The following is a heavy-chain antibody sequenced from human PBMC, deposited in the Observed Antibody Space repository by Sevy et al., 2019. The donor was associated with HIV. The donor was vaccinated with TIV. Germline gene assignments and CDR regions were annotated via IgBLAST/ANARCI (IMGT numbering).Heavy chain of an antibody. Sequence: GGSLRLSCVASGFRFNTHAMHWVRQAPGRGLEWVALISYNGQVTYVADSVKGRFTISRDDSKNTRYLQMNTLRPEDTAIYYCAREGGHDSNWAPGTYWGQGTLVTVSS. CDR1: GFRFNTHA. J-gene: IGHJ4*02. V-gene: IGHV3-30*01. D-gene: IGHD4-4*01. CDR3: AREGGHDSNWAPGTY. CDR2: ISYNGQVT.